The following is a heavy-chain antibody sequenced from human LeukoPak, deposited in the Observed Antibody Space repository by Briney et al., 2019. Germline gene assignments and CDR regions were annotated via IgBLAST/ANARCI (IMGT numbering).Heavy chain of an antibody. Sequence: ASVKVSCKASGYTFTSYDINWVLQATGQGLEWMGWMNPNSGNTGYAQKFQGSVTMTRNTSISTAYMELSSLRSEDTAVYYCASWRDYMTTVTTDYWGQGTLVTVSS. V-gene: IGHV1-8*01. CDR2: MNPNSGNT. CDR1: GYTFTSYD. CDR3: ASWRDYMTTVTTDY. D-gene: IGHD4-17*01. J-gene: IGHJ4*02.